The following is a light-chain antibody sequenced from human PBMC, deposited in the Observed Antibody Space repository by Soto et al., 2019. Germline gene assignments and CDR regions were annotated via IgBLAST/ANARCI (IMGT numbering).Light chain of an antibody. Sequence: QSVLTQPPSVSGAPGQGVTISCTGSSSNIGAGYDVHWYKQLPGTAPKLLIYGNSNRPSGVPDRFSGSKSGTSASLAITGLQAEDEADYYCQSYDSSLSGWVFGGGTKLTVL. CDR2: GNS. CDR3: QSYDSSLSGWV. J-gene: IGLJ3*02. CDR1: SSNIGAGYD. V-gene: IGLV1-40*01.